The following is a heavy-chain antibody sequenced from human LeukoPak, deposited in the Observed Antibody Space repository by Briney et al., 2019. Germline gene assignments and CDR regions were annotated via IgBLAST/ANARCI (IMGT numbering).Heavy chain of an antibody. D-gene: IGHD6-13*01. Sequence: GGSLRLSCAASGFTFSSYWMHWVRQAPGKGLVWVSRINSDGSSTSYADSVKGRFTISRDNAKNTLYLQMNSLRAEGTAVYYCARAPSWAAAGTGNWFDPWGQGTLVTVSS. CDR1: GFTFSSYW. CDR2: INSDGSST. CDR3: ARAPSWAAAGTGNWFDP. J-gene: IGHJ5*02. V-gene: IGHV3-74*01.